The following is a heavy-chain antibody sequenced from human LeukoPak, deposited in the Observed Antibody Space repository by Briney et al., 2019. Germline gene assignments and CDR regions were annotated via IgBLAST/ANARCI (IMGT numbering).Heavy chain of an antibody. CDR3: ARAGVVPAAINRAFDI. D-gene: IGHD2-2*02. J-gene: IGHJ3*02. CDR2: IYFNGDT. Sequence: SQTLSLTCIVSGGSIRSGDYYWSWIRQPPEWGLEWIGYIYFNGDTYYNASLKSRLSISVDTSKNQFSLKLTSVTAADTAVYYCARAGVVPAAINRAFDIWGQGSVVTVSS. CDR1: GGSIRSGDYY. V-gene: IGHV4-30-4*08.